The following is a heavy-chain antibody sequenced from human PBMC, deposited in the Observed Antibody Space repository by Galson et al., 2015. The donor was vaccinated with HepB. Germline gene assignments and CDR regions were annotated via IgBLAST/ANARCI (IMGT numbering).Heavy chain of an antibody. CDR1: GFTFSSYG. CDR2: IWYDGSNK. CDR3: AREGQRSSGWPDYYYYYGMDV. V-gene: IGHV3-33*01. D-gene: IGHD6-19*01. Sequence: SLRLSCAASGFTFSSYGMHWVRQAPGKGLEWVAVIWYDGSNKYYADSVKGRFTISRDNSKNTLYLQMNSLRAEDTAVYYCAREGQRSSGWPDYYYYYGMDVWGQGTTVTVSS. J-gene: IGHJ6*02.